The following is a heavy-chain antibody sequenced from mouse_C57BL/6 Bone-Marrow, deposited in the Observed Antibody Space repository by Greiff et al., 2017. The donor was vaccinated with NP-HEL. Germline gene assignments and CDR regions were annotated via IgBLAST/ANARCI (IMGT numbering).Heavy chain of an antibody. CDR3: ASYFYYYGSSSAWFAY. CDR1: GYTFTSYW. Sequence: VQLQQPGAELVMPGASVKLSCKASGYTFTSYWMHWVKQRPGQGLEWIGEIDPSDSYTNYNQKFKGKSTLTVDKSSSTAYMQLSSLTSEDSAVYYGASYFYYYGSSSAWFAYWGQGTLVTVSA. D-gene: IGHD1-1*01. CDR2: IDPSDSYT. V-gene: IGHV1-69*01. J-gene: IGHJ3*01.